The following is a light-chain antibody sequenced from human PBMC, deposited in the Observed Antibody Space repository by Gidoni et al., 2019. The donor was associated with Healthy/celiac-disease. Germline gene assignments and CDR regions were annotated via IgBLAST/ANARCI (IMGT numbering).Light chain of an antibody. CDR3: SSFTSSSTWV. V-gene: IGLV2-14*01. Sequence: QSALTQPASVSGSPGQSITISCTGSSSDFGSYNRVSCYQQTPGTAHKLMISEVSKRPSGVSNRFSGSKSGNTASLTISGLQAEDEADYYCSSFTSSSTWVFGGGTKLTVL. CDR2: EVS. CDR1: SSDFGSYNR. J-gene: IGLJ3*02.